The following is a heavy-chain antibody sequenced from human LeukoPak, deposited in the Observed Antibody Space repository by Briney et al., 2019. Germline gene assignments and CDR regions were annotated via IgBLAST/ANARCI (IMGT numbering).Heavy chain of an antibody. CDR2: IIPILGIA. V-gene: IGHV1-69*04. CDR1: GGTFSSYA. Sequence: GASVKVSCKASGGTFSSYAISWVRQAPGQGLEWMGRIIPILGIANYAQKFQGRVTITADKSTSTAYMELSSLRSEDTAVYYCARDLRFGELSTNWFDPWGQGTLVTVSS. CDR3: ARDLRFGELSTNWFDP. D-gene: IGHD3-16*02. J-gene: IGHJ5*02.